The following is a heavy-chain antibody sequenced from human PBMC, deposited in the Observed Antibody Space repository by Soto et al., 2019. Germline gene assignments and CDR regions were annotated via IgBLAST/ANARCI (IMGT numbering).Heavy chain of an antibody. CDR3: ATQITAGGGLLRNDYYGMDI. J-gene: IGHJ6*02. Sequence: ASVKVACKASGYSLTAFDIHWVRQAAGKWLDWMGLVDPEDGEIKYSEKFQGRVSIDADTSVDRACLQSNSLRSYDQAYYYCATQITAGGGLLRNDYYGMDIWRQQTTVRVCS. CDR1: GYSLTAFD. V-gene: IGHV1-69-2*01. CDR2: VDPEDGEI. D-gene: IGHD2-8*02.